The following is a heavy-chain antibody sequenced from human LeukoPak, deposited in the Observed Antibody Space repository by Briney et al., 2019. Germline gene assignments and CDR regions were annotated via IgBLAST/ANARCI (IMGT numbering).Heavy chain of an antibody. CDR3: AREADCSGGSCYSGFDY. CDR2: ISYDGSNK. CDR1: GFTFSSYG. Sequence: GRSLRLSCAASGFTFSSYGMHWVRQAPGKGLEWVAVISYDGSNKYYADSVKGRFTISRDNSKNTLYLQMNSLRAEDTAVYYCAREADCSGGSCYSGFDYWGQGILVIVSS. D-gene: IGHD2-15*01. J-gene: IGHJ4*02. V-gene: IGHV3-30*03.